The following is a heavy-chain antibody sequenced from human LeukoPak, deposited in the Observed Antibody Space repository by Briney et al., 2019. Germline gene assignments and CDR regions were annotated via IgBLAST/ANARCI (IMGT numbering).Heavy chain of an antibody. CDR1: GFTFDSYT. V-gene: IGHV3-21*01. CDR2: ISSSSGYI. CDR3: AREIVSSTSYDS. Sequence: GGSLRLSCTASGFTFDSYTMNWVRQPPGKGLEWLSSISSSSGYIYYTESIQGRFTISRDNAKNSLYLHMNSLRAEDTAVYFCAREIVSSTSYDSWGQGTLVTVSS. D-gene: IGHD3-16*01. J-gene: IGHJ4*02.